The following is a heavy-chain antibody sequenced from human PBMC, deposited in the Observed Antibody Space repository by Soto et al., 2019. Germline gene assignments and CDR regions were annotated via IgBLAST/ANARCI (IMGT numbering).Heavy chain of an antibody. J-gene: IGHJ5*02. CDR1: GFIFSTTE. CDR2: IEGSGTIT. Sequence: GGSLRLTWAASGFIFSTTEMSWVRQAPGKGLEWVTTIEGSGTITYYADAGRGGLTISRDNSKNTGYLQMDSLAAEDTVVNYSVTNSYWFNSRRQG. CDR3: VTNSYWFNS. V-gene: IGHV3-23*01.